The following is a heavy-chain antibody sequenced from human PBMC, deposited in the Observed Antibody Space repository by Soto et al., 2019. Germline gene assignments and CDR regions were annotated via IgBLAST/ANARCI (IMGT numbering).Heavy chain of an antibody. V-gene: IGHV3-23*01. CDR1: GFTFSSYA. J-gene: IGHJ4*02. D-gene: IGHD3-22*01. Sequence: TGGSLRLSCAASGFTFSSYAMSWVRQAPGKGLEWVSAISGSGGSTYYADSVKGRFTISRDNSKNTLYLQMNSLRAEDTVVYYCAKGPTPYDSSGYLHYWGPGPLVTVSS. CDR2: ISGSGGST. CDR3: AKGPTPYDSSGYLHY.